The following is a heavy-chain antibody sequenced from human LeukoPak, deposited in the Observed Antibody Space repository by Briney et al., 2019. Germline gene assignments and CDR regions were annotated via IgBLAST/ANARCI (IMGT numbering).Heavy chain of an antibody. CDR2: INYSGST. J-gene: IGHJ4*02. V-gene: IGHV4-59*01. CDR1: GGSISSYY. D-gene: IGHD1/OR15-1a*01. CDR3: ARAKAGTIYCFDY. Sequence: PSETLSLTCTVSGGSISSYYWSWIRQPPGKGLEWIGYINYSGSTNYNPSLKSRVTISVDTSKNQFSLKLTSVTAADTAVYYCARAKAGTIYCFDYWGQGTLVTVSS.